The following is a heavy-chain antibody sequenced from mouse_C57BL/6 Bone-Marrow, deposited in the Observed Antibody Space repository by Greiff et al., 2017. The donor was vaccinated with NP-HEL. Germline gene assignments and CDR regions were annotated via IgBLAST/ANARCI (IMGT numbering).Heavy chain of an antibody. Sequence: VKLMESGPGLVAPSPSLSITCTVSGFSLTSYGVHWVRQPPGKGLEWLVVIWSDGSTTYNSALKSRLSISKDKSKSQVFLKMNSLQTEDTAMYDCARHGAGSPYYAMDYWGQGTSVTVSS. V-gene: IGHV2-6-1*01. CDR1: GFSLTSYG. D-gene: IGHD3-3*01. CDR2: IWSDGST. CDR3: ARHGAGSPYYAMDY. J-gene: IGHJ4*01.